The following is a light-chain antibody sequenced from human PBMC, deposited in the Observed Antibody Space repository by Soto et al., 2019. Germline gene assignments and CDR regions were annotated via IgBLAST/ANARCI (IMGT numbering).Light chain of an antibody. CDR2: DVS. CDR3: SSYTSSSTGV. Sequence: QSALTQPASVSGSPGQSITISCTGTSSDVGGYNYVSWYQQHPGKAPKLMIYDVSNRPSGVSNHFSGSKSGNTASLTISGLQAEDEADYYCSSYTSSSTGVFGGGTKLTVL. V-gene: IGLV2-14*01. J-gene: IGLJ3*02. CDR1: SSDVGGYNY.